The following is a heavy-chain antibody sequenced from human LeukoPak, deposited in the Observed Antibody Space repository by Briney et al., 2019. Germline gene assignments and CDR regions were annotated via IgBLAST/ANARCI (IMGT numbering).Heavy chain of an antibody. CDR2: INWNGVST. CDR3: ARDGYCSGGDCYSHFDF. V-gene: IGHV3-20*04. D-gene: IGHD2-15*01. Sequence: TGGSLRLSCAASGFTFDDYAMTWVRQPPGKGLEWVSAINWNGVSTVHADSVRGRFTISRDNAKNSLYLQMNSLRAEDTALYYCARDGYCSGGDCYSHFDFWGQGTLVTVSS. J-gene: IGHJ4*02. CDR1: GFTFDDYA.